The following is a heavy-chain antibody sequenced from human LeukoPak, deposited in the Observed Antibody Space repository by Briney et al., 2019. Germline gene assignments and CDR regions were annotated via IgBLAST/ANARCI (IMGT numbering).Heavy chain of an antibody. Sequence: ASVNVSCKASGGTFSSYAISWVRQAPGQGLEWMGRIIPILGIANYAQKFQGRVTITADKSTSTAYMELSSLRSEDTAVYYCAREDDFHLRSGSGGSWSQGYWGQGTLVTVSS. D-gene: IGHD2-15*01. CDR2: IIPILGIA. V-gene: IGHV1-69*04. CDR3: AREDDFHLRSGSGGSWSQGY. CDR1: GGTFSSYA. J-gene: IGHJ4*02.